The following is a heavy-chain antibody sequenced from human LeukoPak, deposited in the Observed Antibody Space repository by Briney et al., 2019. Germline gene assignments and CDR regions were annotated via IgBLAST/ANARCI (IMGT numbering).Heavy chain of an antibody. D-gene: IGHD2-2*02. V-gene: IGHV4-4*02. J-gene: IGHJ6*02. Sequence: SGTLSLTCAVSGGSISSSNWWSWARQPPGKGLEWIGEIYHSGSTNYNPSLKSRVTISVDKSKNQFSLKLSSVTAADTAVYYCARDIVVVPAAIRPSYYYYGMDVWGQGTTVTVSS. CDR2: IYHSGST. CDR1: GGSISSSNW. CDR3: ARDIVVVPAAIRPSYYYYGMDV.